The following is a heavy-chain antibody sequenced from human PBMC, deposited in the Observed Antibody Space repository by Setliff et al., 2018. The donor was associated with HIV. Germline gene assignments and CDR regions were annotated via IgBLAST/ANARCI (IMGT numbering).Heavy chain of an antibody. CDR1: GYTFTSYY. CDR2: INPSGGDT. CDR3: AREYDVLTGYYISAFDI. V-gene: IGHV1-2*02. D-gene: IGHD3-9*01. Sequence: ASVKVSCKASGYTFTSYYMHWVRQAPRHGLEWMGIINPSGGDTNYAQKFQDRVTMTRDTSINTAYMELSRLRSDDTAVYYCAREYDVLTGYYISAFDIWGQGTMVTVSS. J-gene: IGHJ3*02.